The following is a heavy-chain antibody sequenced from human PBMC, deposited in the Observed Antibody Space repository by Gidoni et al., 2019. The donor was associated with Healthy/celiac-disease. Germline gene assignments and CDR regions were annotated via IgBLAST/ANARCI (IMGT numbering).Heavy chain of an antibody. Sequence: TISRDNSKNTLYLQMNSLRAEDTAVYYCAKDLETRTKVVPAAILVTGFDYWGQGTLVTVSS. D-gene: IGHD2-2*02. J-gene: IGHJ4*02. V-gene: IGHV3-23*01. CDR3: AKDLETRTKVVPAAILVTGFDY.